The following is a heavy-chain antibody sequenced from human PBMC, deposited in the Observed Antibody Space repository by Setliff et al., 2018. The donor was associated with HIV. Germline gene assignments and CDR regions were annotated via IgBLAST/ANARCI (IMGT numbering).Heavy chain of an antibody. CDR2: ISGSSAGI. Sequence: PGESLKISCAASGFTFSSYALSWVRQAPGKGLEWVSAISGSSAGIYYAESVKGRFTISRDNSKNTLYLQMNSLRTEDTALYYCAKDKANVAVAGTLDYWGQGTLVTAPQ. V-gene: IGHV3-23*01. J-gene: IGHJ4*02. D-gene: IGHD6-19*01. CDR3: AKDKANVAVAGTLDY. CDR1: GFTFSSYA.